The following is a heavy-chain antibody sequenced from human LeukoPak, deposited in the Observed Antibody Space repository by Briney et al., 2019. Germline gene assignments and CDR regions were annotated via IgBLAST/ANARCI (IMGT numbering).Heavy chain of an antibody. D-gene: IGHD6-19*01. CDR2: IRGGGAP. CDR3: ARCTIGDGSGWCTWFAP. CDR1: GFTVSSNY. Sequence: QAGRSLRLSCAASGFTVSSNYMNWVRQAPGKGLQWVSSIRGGGAPVYADSVKGRFTISRDDFKSTVFLQMDSLRPEDTAVYYCARCTIGDGSGWCTWFAPWGQGTLVTVSS. J-gene: IGHJ5*02. V-gene: IGHV3-53*01.